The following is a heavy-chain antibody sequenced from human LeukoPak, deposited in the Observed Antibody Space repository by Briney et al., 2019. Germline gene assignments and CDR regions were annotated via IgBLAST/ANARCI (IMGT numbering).Heavy chain of an antibody. D-gene: IGHD6-6*01. Sequence: GSLRLSCAASGFTFSGSPILWVRQASGKGLEWVGRIRSKADNYATAYAASVKGRFTISRDDSKNTAYLQMNSLKTEDTAVYYCTRHVGSSGDFDYWGQGTLVTVSS. J-gene: IGHJ4*02. V-gene: IGHV3-73*01. CDR1: GFTFSGSP. CDR3: TRHVGSSGDFDY. CDR2: IRSKADNYAT.